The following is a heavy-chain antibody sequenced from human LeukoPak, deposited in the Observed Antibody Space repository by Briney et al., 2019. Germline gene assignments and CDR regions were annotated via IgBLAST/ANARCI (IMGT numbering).Heavy chain of an antibody. CDR3: ARVAATYYYYYMDV. D-gene: IGHD6-13*01. J-gene: IGHJ6*03. Sequence: PGGSLRLSCAASGFTFSSYWMSWVRQAPGKGLEGVANIKQDGTERYYVDSVKGRFTISRDNAKNSLYLQMSSLRVEDTAVYYCARVAATYYYYYMDVWGKGTTVTVSS. CDR2: IKQDGTER. CDR1: GFTFSSYW. V-gene: IGHV3-7*04.